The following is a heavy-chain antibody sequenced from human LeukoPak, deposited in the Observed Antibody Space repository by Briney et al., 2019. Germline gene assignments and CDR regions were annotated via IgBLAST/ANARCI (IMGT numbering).Heavy chain of an antibody. D-gene: IGHD3-22*01. J-gene: IGHJ4*02. CDR1: GFTVSSNY. Sequence: GGSLRLSCEASGFTVSSNYMSWVRQAPGKGLEWVSYISGSSSTIYYADSVKGRFTISRDNAKNSLYLQMNSLRDEDTAVYYCARSLLLGTSVDYWGQGTLVTVSS. CDR3: ARSLLLGTSVDY. CDR2: ISGSSSTI. V-gene: IGHV3-48*02.